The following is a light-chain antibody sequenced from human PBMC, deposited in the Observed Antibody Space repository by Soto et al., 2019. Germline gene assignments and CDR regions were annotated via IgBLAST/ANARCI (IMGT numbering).Light chain of an antibody. CDR3: QQYNPHSFYT. Sequence: DIQMTQSPSTLSASVGDRVTVTCRASQEIGSFLAWYQQKPGKAPKLLIYLASRLESGVPARFSGSGYGTEVTLTIDGLQPDDFATYFCQQYNPHSFYTFGPGTKLDIK. CDR1: QEIGSF. CDR2: LAS. V-gene: IGKV1-5*03. J-gene: IGKJ2*01.